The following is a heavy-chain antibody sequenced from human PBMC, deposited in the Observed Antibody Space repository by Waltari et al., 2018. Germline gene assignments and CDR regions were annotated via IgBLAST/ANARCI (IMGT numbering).Heavy chain of an antibody. CDR3: ARYSFWAFDY. D-gene: IGHD4-4*01. CDR1: GFPFSSYW. CDR2: IKQDGSEI. V-gene: IGHV3-7*01. Sequence: EVQLVESGGGLVQQGGSLRLSCAASGFPFSSYWMSWVRQAPGKGLEWVANIKQDGSEIYYVDSVKGRFTISRDNAKNSLYLQMNSLRAEDTAMYYCARYSFWAFDYWGQGTLVTVSS. J-gene: IGHJ4*02.